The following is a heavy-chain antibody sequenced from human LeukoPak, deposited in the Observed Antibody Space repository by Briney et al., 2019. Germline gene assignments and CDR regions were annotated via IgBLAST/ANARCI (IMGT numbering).Heavy chain of an antibody. CDR1: GGSFSGYY. J-gene: IGHJ5*02. CDR3: ARFRGDGDYNVNH. V-gene: IGHV4-34*01. Sequence: SETLSLTCAVYGGSFSGYYWSWIRQPPGKGLEWIGEINHSGIPNYNPSLKSRVSISVDTSKNQFSLRMTSLSAADTAIYYCARFRGDGDYNVNHWGQGALVTVSS. CDR2: INHSGIP. D-gene: IGHD3-10*02.